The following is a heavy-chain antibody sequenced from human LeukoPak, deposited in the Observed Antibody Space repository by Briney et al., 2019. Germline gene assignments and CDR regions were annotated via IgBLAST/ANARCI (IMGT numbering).Heavy chain of an antibody. CDR1: GGSISSHY. CDR3: ARAPGPDYDILTGYYKGGPYFDY. D-gene: IGHD3-9*01. CDR2: IYYSGST. Sequence: SETLSLTCTVSGGSISSHYWSWIRQPPGKGLEWIGYIYYSGSTNYNPSLKSRVTISVDTSKNQFSLKLSSVTAADTAVYYCARAPGPDYDILTGYYKGGPYFDYWGQGTLVTVSS. V-gene: IGHV4-59*11. J-gene: IGHJ4*02.